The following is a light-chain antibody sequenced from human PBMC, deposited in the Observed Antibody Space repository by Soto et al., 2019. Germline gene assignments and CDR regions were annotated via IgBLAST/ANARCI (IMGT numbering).Light chain of an antibody. V-gene: IGKV3-11*01. J-gene: IGKJ1*01. Sequence: EIVLTQSPATLSLSPGERATLSCRASQSVRSYLAWYQQNPGQAPRLLIYDASNRATVIPARFRGSGSGTDFTLTISSLEPEDCAVYYCQQRSNWPGTFGQGTKVEI. CDR1: QSVRSY. CDR3: QQRSNWPGT. CDR2: DAS.